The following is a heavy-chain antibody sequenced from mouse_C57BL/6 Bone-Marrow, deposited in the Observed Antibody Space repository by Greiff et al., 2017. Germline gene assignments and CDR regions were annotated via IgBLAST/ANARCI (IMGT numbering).Heavy chain of an antibody. CDR2: INPNNGGT. J-gene: IGHJ4*01. CDR3: ANDLLWLRRYYYAMDY. V-gene: IGHV1-22*01. D-gene: IGHD2-2*01. Sequence: EVQGVESGPELVKPGASVKMSCKASGYTFTDYNMHWVKQSHGKSLEWIGYINPNNGGTSYNQKFKVKATLTVNKSSSTAYMELRSLTSEDSAVYYCANDLLWLRRYYYAMDYWGQGTSVTVSS. CDR1: GYTFTDYN.